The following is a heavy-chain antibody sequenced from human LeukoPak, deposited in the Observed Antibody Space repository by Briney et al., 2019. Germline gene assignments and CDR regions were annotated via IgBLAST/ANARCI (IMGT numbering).Heavy chain of an antibody. Sequence: ASVKVSCKASGYTFTSYYIHWVRQAPGQGLEWMGWINPNSGGTNYAQKFQGRVTMTRDTSISTAYMELNRLRSDDTAVYYCARGSYDSSDFEYFHHWGQGTLVTVSS. CDR3: ARGSYDSSDFEYFHH. CDR2: INPNSGGT. J-gene: IGHJ1*01. D-gene: IGHD3-22*01. CDR1: GYTFTSYY. V-gene: IGHV1-2*02.